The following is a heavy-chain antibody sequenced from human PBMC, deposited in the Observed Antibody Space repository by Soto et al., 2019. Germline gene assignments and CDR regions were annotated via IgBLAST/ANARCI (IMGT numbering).Heavy chain of an antibody. V-gene: IGHV3-33*01. CDR1: GFTFSSYG. CDR2: IWYDGSNK. J-gene: IGHJ1*01. D-gene: IGHD2-2*01. CDR3: ARDNARYGSSTSCYSQFQH. Sequence: QVQLVESGGGVVQPGRSLRLSCAASGFTFSSYGMHWVRQAPGKGLEWVAVIWYDGSNKYYADSVKGRFTISRDNSKNTLYLQMNSLRGEDTAVYYCARDNARYGSSTSCYSQFQHWGQGTLVTVSS.